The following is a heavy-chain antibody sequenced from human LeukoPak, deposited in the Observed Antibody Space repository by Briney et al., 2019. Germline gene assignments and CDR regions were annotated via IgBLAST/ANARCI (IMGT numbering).Heavy chain of an antibody. J-gene: IGHJ4*02. CDR2: IRYDGSNK. Sequence: GGSLRLSCAASGFTFRIYGMHCVRRAPGKGLEWVAFIRYDGSNKYYGDSVKGRFTISRDNSKSTLYLQMNSLRAEDTAVYYCFTFGGVIVLYYFDYWGQGTLVTVSS. D-gene: IGHD3-16*02. CDR3: FTFGGVIVLYYFDY. V-gene: IGHV3-30*02. CDR1: GFTFRIYG.